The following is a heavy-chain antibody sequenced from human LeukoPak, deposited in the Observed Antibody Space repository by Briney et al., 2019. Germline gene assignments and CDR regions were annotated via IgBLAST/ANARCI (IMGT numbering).Heavy chain of an antibody. Sequence: GGSLRLSCATSGFTFSSYSMNWVRQAPGKGLEWVSYIGSSSSTIYYADSVKGRFTISRDNAKNSLYLQMNSLRAEDTAVYYCARDPPYDFWSGYYTYYFDYWGQGTLVTVSS. CDR1: GFTFSSYS. J-gene: IGHJ4*02. CDR3: ARDPPYDFWSGYYTYYFDY. V-gene: IGHV3-48*04. D-gene: IGHD3-3*01. CDR2: IGSSSSTI.